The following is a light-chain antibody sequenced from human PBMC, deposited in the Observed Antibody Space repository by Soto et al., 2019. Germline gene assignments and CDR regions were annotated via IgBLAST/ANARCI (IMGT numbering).Light chain of an antibody. V-gene: IGKV3D-20*01. CDR3: QQYGSLIT. J-gene: IGKJ4*01. Sequence: DIVLTQSPATLSLSPGERATLSCGASQSITNNYLAWYQQKPGLAPRLLIYDTSKRATGIPDRFSGGGSGTDFTLTISRLEPEDFAVYYCQQYGSLITFGGGTKVEIK. CDR2: DTS. CDR1: QSITNNY.